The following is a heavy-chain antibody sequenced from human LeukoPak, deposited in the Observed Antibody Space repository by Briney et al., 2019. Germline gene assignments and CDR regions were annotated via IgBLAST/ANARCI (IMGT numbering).Heavy chain of an antibody. V-gene: IGHV3-23*01. CDR3: AKRADSSAHSFDY. CDR2: ISGSGGST. CDR1: GLTFSHYW. Sequence: GGSLRLSCAASGLTFSHYWMSWVRQAPGKGLEWVSAISGSGGSTYYADSVKGRFTISRDNAKNSLYLQMDSLRVEDTAVYYCAKRADSSAHSFDYWGQGTLVTVSS. D-gene: IGHD3-22*01. J-gene: IGHJ4*02.